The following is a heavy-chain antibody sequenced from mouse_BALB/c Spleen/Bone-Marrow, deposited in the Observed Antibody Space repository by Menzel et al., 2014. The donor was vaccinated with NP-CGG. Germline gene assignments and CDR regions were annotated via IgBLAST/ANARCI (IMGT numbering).Heavy chain of an antibody. D-gene: IGHD1-1*01. CDR3: ARCGYYGFLHY. Sequence: EVQLVESGGGLVQPGGSLKLSCAASGFDFSRYWMSWVRQAPGKGLEWIGEINPDSRTINYTPSPKDKFIISRDNAKNTLDLQMSRVRSEDAGLYYCARCGYYGFLHYWGQGTTLTVSS. J-gene: IGHJ2*01. V-gene: IGHV4-1*02. CDR1: GFDFSRYW. CDR2: INPDSRTI.